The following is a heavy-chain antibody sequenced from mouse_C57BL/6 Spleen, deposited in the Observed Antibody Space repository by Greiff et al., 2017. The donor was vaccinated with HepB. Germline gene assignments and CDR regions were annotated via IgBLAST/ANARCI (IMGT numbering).Heavy chain of an antibody. D-gene: IGHD1-1*01. CDR1: GFTFSSYA. Sequence: EVMLVESGGGLVKPGGSLKLSCAASGFTFSSYAMSWVRQTPEKRLEWVATISDGGSYTYYPDNVKGRFTISRDNAKNNLYLQMSHLKSEDTAMYYCAREGYYGSSYVWYFDVWGTGTTVTVSS. V-gene: IGHV5-4*01. CDR3: AREGYYGSSYVWYFDV. CDR2: ISDGGSYT. J-gene: IGHJ1*03.